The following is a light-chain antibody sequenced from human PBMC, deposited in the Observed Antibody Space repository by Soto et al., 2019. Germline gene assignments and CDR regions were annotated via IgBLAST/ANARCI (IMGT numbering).Light chain of an antibody. CDR2: GAS. CDR3: QQYGSSGT. CDR1: PSVSGSN. Sequence: EIVLTQSPDTLSLSPGERATLSCRASPSVSGSNLAWYQQKPGQAPRLLIYGASNRATGIPDRFSGSGSGTDFTLTISRLEPEDFAVYYCQQYGSSGTFGQGTKVDI. J-gene: IGKJ1*01. V-gene: IGKV3-20*01.